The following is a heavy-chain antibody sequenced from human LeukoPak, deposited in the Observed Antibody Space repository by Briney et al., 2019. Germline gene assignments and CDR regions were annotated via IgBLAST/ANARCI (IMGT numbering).Heavy chain of an antibody. Sequence: PGGSLRLSCAASEVTFRSCAMSWVRQAPGKGLEWVAINSGCGGKTYYADSAKGRFTISRDNSKNTLYLQMNSLRAEDTAVYYCAKEGRGVVVVAAPKKAGGGVDYWGQGTLVTVSS. D-gene: IGHD2-15*01. CDR1: EVTFRSCA. CDR2: NSGCGGKT. J-gene: IGHJ4*02. CDR3: AKEGRGVVVVAAPKKAGGGVDY. V-gene: IGHV3-23*01.